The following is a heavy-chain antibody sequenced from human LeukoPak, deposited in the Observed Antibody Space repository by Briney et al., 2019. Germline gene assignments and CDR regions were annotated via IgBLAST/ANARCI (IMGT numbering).Heavy chain of an antibody. V-gene: IGHV3-48*01. CDR2: ISSSSSTI. D-gene: IGHD4-17*01. J-gene: IGHJ4*02. CDR1: GFTFSSYS. Sequence: GGSLRLSCAASGFTFSSYSMNWVRQAPGKGLEWVSYISSSSSTIYYADSVKGRFTISRDNAKKSLYLQMNSLRADDTAVYYCARDRLHYGEYEKTLDYWGQGTLVTVSS. CDR3: ARDRLHYGEYEKTLDY.